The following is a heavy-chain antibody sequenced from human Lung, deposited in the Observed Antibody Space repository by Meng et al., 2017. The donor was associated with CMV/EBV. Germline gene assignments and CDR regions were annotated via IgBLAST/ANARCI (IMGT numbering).Heavy chain of an antibody. CDR3: TSSTPSWDFKNGHDWDLFDK. Sequence: SCAASGFSFNDAWMNWVRQAPGKGLEWVARVKSKTEGGAKDYAAPVRGRFTISREESKQTLYQQMNSLKTEDTAMYYCTSSTPSWDFKNGHDWDLFDKWXQGSXVTVDS. CDR1: GFSFNDAW. V-gene: IGHV3-15*01. CDR2: VKSKTEGGAK. D-gene: IGHD2-2*01. J-gene: IGHJ4*02.